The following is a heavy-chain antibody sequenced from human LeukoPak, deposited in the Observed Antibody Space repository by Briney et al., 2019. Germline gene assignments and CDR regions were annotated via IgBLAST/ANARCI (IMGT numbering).Heavy chain of an antibody. CDR3: ARDASNSSYYYYGMDV. CDR2: IYYSGST. V-gene: IGHV4-39*01. Sequence: SETLSLTCTVSGGSISSSSYYWGWIRQPPGKGLEWIGSIYYSGSTYYNPSLKSRVTISVDTSKNQFSLKLSSVTAAETAVYYCARDASNSSYYYYGMDVWGQGTTVTVSS. CDR1: GGSISSSSYY. J-gene: IGHJ6*02. D-gene: IGHD6-6*01.